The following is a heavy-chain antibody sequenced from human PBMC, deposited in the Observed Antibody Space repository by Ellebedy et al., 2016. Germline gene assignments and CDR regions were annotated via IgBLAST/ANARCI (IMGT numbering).Heavy chain of an antibody. CDR3: AKHETDGDYYFDL. CDR1: GFTFKTYA. V-gene: IGHV3-23*01. J-gene: IGHJ2*01. D-gene: IGHD2-21*01. CDR2: LSGSGPKT. Sequence: GESLKISXEASGFTFKTYAMSWVRQAPGEGLEWVSTLSGSGPKTYYADSVQGRFTISRDNSKSTLYLQMNSLRAEDTAVYYCAKHETDGDYYFDLWGRGTLVTVSS.